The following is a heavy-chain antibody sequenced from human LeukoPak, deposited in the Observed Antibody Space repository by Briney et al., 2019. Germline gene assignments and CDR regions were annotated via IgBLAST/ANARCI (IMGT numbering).Heavy chain of an antibody. CDR1: GFSLSTGGMC. Sequence: SGPTLVNPTQTLTLTCTFSGFSLSTGGMCVSWIPQPPGKALEWLARIDWDDDKYYNTSLKTRLTISKDTSKNQVVLTMTNMDPVDTATYYCARTDSNGYYSDYWGQGTLVTVSS. CDR3: ARTDSNGYYSDY. D-gene: IGHD3-22*01. CDR2: IDWDDDK. J-gene: IGHJ4*02. V-gene: IGHV2-70*11.